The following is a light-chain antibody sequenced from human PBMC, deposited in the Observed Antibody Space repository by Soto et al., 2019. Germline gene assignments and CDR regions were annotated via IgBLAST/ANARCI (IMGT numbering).Light chain of an antibody. CDR1: QSILSDSNKRDY. J-gene: IGKJ1*01. CDR2: DAS. V-gene: IGKV3-20*01. Sequence: DIVMTHSPGSLAVSLGERATINCNSSQSILSDSNKRDYLGWYQQKPGQAPRLLIYDASNRATGIPVRFSGSGSGTDFTLTISRLEPEDFAVYYCHQYGKSPWTFGQGTKVDI. CDR3: HQYGKSPWT.